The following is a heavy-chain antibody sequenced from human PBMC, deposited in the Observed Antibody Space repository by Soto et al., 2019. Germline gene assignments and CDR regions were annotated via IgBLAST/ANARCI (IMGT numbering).Heavy chain of an antibody. CDR3: ASLRLGYDFWSGYPSNWFDP. Sequence: ASVKVSCKASGYTFTSYGISWVRQATGQGLEWMGWMNPNSGNTGYAQKFKGRVTMTRNTSISTAYMELSSLRSEDTAVYYCASLRLGYDFWSGYPSNWFDPWGQGTLVTVSS. J-gene: IGHJ5*02. D-gene: IGHD3-3*01. V-gene: IGHV1-8*02. CDR1: GYTFTSYG. CDR2: MNPNSGNT.